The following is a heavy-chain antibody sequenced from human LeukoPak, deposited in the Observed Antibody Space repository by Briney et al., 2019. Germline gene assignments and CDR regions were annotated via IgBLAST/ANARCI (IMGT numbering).Heavy chain of an antibody. Sequence: PSETLSLTCTVSGDSTSSYYWSWIRQPPGKGLEWSGYIYSSGTTNYIPSLKGRVTISIDTSKNQFSLKLSSVTAADTAVYYCASYSSGWYVGWFDPWGQGTLVTVSS. V-gene: IGHV4-4*09. CDR1: GDSTSSYY. D-gene: IGHD6-19*01. CDR2: IYSSGTT. CDR3: ASYSSGWYVGWFDP. J-gene: IGHJ5*02.